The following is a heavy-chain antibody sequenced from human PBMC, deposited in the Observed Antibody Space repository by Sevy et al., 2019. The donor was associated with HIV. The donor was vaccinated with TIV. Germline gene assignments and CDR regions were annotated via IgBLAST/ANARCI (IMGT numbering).Heavy chain of an antibody. CDR2: TYYRSRWYN. D-gene: IGHD3-10*01. Sequence: SQTLSLTCAISGDSVSTNSAAWKWIRQSPSRGLEWLGRTYYRSRWYNDYAPSVRSRITINPDTSKNQLSLQLNSVTPEDTAVYYCAREGKDAFDIWGQRTMVTVSS. J-gene: IGHJ3*02. CDR1: GDSVSTNSAA. V-gene: IGHV6-1*01. CDR3: AREGKDAFDI.